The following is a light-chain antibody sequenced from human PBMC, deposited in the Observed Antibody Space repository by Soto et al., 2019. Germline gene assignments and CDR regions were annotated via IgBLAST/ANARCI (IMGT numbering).Light chain of an antibody. J-gene: IGKJ5*01. CDR3: QQYTSSLIT. Sequence: EVVLTQSPVTLSLSPGERATLSCRASQSFRGLLAWYQQKPGQAPRLFIYGASGRATGIPDRFSGSGSGTDFTLTISRLEPEDFAVYYCQQYTSSLITFGQGTRLEIK. CDR2: GAS. V-gene: IGKV3-20*01. CDR1: QSFRGL.